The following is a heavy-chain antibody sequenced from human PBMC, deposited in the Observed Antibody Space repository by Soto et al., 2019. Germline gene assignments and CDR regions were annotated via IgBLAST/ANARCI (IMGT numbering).Heavy chain of an antibody. CDR3: ARDRVAAAGTGLIRPMDV. V-gene: IGHV3-33*01. CDR1: GFSFSSYG. J-gene: IGHJ6*02. CDR2: IWYDGSNK. Sequence: QVQLVESGGGVVQPGRSLRLSCAASGFSFSSYGMHWVRQAPGKGLEWVAVIWYDGSNKYYADSVKGRFTISRDNSKNTLYQQKNSLRAEDTAVYYCARDRVAAAGTGLIRPMDVWGQGTTVTVSS. D-gene: IGHD6-13*01.